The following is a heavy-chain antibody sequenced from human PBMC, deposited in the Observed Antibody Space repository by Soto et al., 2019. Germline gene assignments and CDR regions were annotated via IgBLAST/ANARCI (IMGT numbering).Heavy chain of an antibody. CDR2: INPNSGDT. J-gene: IGHJ4*01. V-gene: IGHV1-2*02. D-gene: IGHD2-2*02. CDR3: ARNPWGCISPSYYTLYFVEY. Sequence: ASVKVSCKASGYTFTGYCMHWVRQAPGQGLEWMGWINPNSGDTNYAQKFQGRVTMTRDTSISTAYMELSRLRSDDPAVYYCARNPWGCISPSYYTLYFVEYCGHGTLVTFSS. CDR1: GYTFTGYC.